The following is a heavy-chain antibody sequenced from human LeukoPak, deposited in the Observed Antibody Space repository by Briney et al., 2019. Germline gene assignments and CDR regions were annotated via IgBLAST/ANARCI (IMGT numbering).Heavy chain of an antibody. V-gene: IGHV1-18*01. CDR3: ARFWSGPSYYYYGMDV. J-gene: IGHJ6*02. D-gene: IGHD3-3*01. CDR1: GYTFTSYG. Sequence: GASVKVSCKASGYTFTSYGISWVRQAPGQGLEWMGWISAYNGNTNYAQKLQGRVTMTTDTSTSTAYMELRSLRSDDTAVYYCARFWSGPSYYYYGMDVWGQGTTVTVSS. CDR2: ISAYNGNT.